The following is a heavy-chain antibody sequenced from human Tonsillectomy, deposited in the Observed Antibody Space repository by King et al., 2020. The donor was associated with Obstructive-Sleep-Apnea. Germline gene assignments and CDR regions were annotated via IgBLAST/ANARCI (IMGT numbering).Heavy chain of an antibody. J-gene: IGHJ4*02. Sequence: QLVQSGGGVVQPGGSLRLSCAASGFTFSSYGMHWVRQAPGKGLEGVAFIRNDGSNKNYADSVKGRFTIPRDNSKNTLYLQMNSLRAEDTAVYYCAKDGAMVRGVSNTFDYWGQGTLVTVSS. CDR2: IRNDGSNK. D-gene: IGHD3-10*01. CDR3: AKDGAMVRGVSNTFDY. V-gene: IGHV3-30*02. CDR1: GFTFSSYG.